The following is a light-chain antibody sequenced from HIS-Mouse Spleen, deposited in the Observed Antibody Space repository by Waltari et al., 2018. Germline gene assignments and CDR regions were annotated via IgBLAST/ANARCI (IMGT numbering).Light chain of an antibody. J-gene: IGLJ2*01. CDR1: SSHIGSNT. V-gene: IGLV1-44*01. CDR2: SNN. CDR3: AAWDDSLNGPV. Sequence: QSVLTQPPSASGTPGQRATISCSGSSSHIGSNTLNWYQQLPGTAPKLLIYSNNQRPSGVPDRFSGSKSGTSASLAISGIQSEDEADYYCAAWDDSLNGPVFGGGTKLIVL.